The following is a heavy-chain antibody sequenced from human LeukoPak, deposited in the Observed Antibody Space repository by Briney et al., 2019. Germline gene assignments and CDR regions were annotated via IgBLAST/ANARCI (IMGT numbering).Heavy chain of an antibody. J-gene: IGHJ4*02. CDR3: ARDQWPGGFDY. Sequence: PSETLSLTCTVSGGSIISYYWSWIRQPPGKGLEWIGYIYYSGSTNYNPSLKSRVTISVDTSKNQFSLKLSSVTAADTAVYYCARDQWPGGFDYWGQGTLVTVSS. V-gene: IGHV4-59*01. CDR1: GGSIISYY. D-gene: IGHD6-19*01. CDR2: IYYSGST.